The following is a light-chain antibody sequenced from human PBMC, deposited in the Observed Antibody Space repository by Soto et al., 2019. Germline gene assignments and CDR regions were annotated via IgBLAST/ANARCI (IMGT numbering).Light chain of an antibody. Sequence: DIQMTQSPSTLSASVGDRVTITCRTSQSISKWLAWYQQKPGKAPKVLIYETSTLQSGVPSRFSGSGSGTEFTLTISSLQPDDFATYYCRQHNSYFGQGTKLEIK. J-gene: IGKJ2*01. V-gene: IGKV1-5*03. CDR1: QSISKW. CDR2: ETS. CDR3: RQHNSY.